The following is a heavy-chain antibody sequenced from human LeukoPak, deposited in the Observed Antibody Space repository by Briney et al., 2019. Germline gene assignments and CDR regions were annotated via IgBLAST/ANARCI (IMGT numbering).Heavy chain of an antibody. CDR2: INQDGSEK. CDR3: AREQCSGNSCYYY. D-gene: IGHD2-15*01. J-gene: IGHJ4*02. V-gene: IGHV3-7*01. Sequence: PGGSLRLSCAASGFSFSVFWMSWVCQAPGKGLEWVANINQDGSEKNYVDSVKGRFAISRDGAKNPLYLQMNSLRAEDAAVYYCAREQCSGNSCYYYWGQGTLVTVSS. CDR1: GFSFSVFW.